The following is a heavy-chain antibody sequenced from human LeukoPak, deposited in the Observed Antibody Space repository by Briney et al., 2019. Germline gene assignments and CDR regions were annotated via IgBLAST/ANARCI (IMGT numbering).Heavy chain of an antibody. CDR3: VRGASVFDY. CDR2: VHPTGST. V-gene: IGHV4-61*02. J-gene: IGHJ4*02. CDR1: GASIIGGSFF. Sequence: PSETLSLTCTVSGASIIGGSFFWSWIRQPAGRAPEWIGRVHPTGSTNYNPSLSNRVIVSLDTSNNQCSLRLMSVTAADSAVYYCVRGASVFDYWGQGAPVTVSS.